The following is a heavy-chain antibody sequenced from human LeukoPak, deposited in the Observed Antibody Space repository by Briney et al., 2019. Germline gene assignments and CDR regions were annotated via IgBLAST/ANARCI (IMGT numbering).Heavy chain of an antibody. V-gene: IGHV3-66*01. CDR1: GFTVSSNY. CDR3: YSMIVVEIRVINDY. D-gene: IGHD3-22*01. CDR2: IYSGGST. J-gene: IGHJ4*02. Sequence: GGSLRLSCAVAGFTVSSNYMSWVRQAPGKGLEWVSVIYSGGSTYYADSVKGRFTISRDNSKNTLYLQMNSLRAEDTAVYYCYSMIVVEIRVINDYWGQGTLVTVSS.